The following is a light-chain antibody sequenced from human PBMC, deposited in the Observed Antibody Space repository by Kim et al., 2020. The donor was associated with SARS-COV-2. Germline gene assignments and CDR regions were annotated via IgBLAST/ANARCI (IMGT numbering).Light chain of an antibody. Sequence: DIVLTQSPATLSLSPGERATLSCRASQSVSSYLAWYQQKPGQAPRLLIYDAPNRATGIPARFSGSGSGTDFTLTISSLEPEDFAVYYCQQRSNWPRTFGQGTKVDIK. CDR2: DAP. J-gene: IGKJ1*01. CDR1: QSVSSY. CDR3: QQRSNWPRT. V-gene: IGKV3-11*01.